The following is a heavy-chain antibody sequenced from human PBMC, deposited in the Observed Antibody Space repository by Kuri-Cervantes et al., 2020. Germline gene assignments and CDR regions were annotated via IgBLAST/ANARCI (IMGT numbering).Heavy chain of an antibody. CDR2: ISSSGSTI. V-gene: IGHV3-11*04. D-gene: IGHD3-16*01. Sequence: GESLKISCAASGFTFSDDYMSWIRQAPGKGLEWVAYISSSGSTIYYADSVKGRFTIPRDNSKNTLYLQMNSLRAEDTAVYYCAKDQGAYSDVWGQGTTVTVSS. CDR1: GFTFSDDY. CDR3: AKDQGAYSDV. J-gene: IGHJ6*02.